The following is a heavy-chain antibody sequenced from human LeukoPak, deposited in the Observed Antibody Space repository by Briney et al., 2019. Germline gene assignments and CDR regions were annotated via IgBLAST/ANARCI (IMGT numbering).Heavy chain of an antibody. V-gene: IGHV1-18*01. CDR2: ISIHNGDT. Sequence: GASVKVSCKASGYTFTSYGISWVRQAPGQGLEWMGWISIHNGDTNYAQKLQGRVIMTTDTSTSTAYMELRSLRSDDTAVYYCARVIGSSYLRYWGQGTLVTVSS. D-gene: IGHD6-13*01. CDR3: ARVIGSSYLRY. J-gene: IGHJ4*02. CDR1: GYTFTSYG.